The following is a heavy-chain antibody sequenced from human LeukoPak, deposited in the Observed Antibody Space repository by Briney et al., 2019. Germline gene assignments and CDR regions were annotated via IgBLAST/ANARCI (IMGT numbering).Heavy chain of an antibody. J-gene: IGHJ6*03. Sequence: PGGSLRLSCAASGFTFSSYWMHWVRQAPGKGLVWVSRINTDGSNTNYADSVKGRFTISRDNAKNTLYLQMSSLRAEDTAVYYCARVALENYYYYYMDVWGKGTTVTVSS. CDR2: INTDGSNT. CDR1: GFTFSSYW. D-gene: IGHD3-3*02. CDR3: ARVALENYYYYYMDV. V-gene: IGHV3-74*01.